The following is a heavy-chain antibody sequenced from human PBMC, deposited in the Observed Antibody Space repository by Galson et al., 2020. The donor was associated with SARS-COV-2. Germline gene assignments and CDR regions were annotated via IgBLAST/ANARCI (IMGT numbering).Heavy chain of an antibody. CDR3: ARALLLRGRYGMDV. CDR2: ISYDGSNK. CDR1: GFTFSSYA. Sequence: GESLKLSCAASGFTFSSYAMHWVRQAPGKGLEWVAVISYDGSNKYYADSVKGRFTISRDNSKNTLYLQMNSLRAEDTAVYYCARALLLRGRYGMDVWGQGTTVTVSS. D-gene: IGHD3-10*01. V-gene: IGHV3-30-3*01. J-gene: IGHJ6*02.